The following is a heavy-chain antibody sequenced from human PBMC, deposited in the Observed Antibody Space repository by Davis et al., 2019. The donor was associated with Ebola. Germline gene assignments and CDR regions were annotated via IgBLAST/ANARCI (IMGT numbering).Heavy chain of an antibody. V-gene: IGHV4-39*07. CDR1: GASISSSNY. Sequence: SETLSLTCTVSGASISSSNYWAWIRQPPGKGLEWIGSVYYSGSTSYTPSLKSRVTISLDTSKNQFSLKLTSVTAADTAVYFCARDRVADDAFDIWGQGTMVTVSS. CDR2: VYYSGST. J-gene: IGHJ3*02. CDR3: ARDRVADDAFDI. D-gene: IGHD2-15*01.